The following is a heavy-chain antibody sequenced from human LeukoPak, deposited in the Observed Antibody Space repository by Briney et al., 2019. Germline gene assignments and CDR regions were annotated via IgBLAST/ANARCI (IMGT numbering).Heavy chain of an antibody. CDR2: IIPIFGTT. Sequence: CKAXGGTFSSYVISWVRQAPGQGLEWMGRIIPIFGTTDSAQKFQGRVTITTDESTSTAYMELSSLRSEDTAVYYCARVLLRLGNNWFDPWGQGTLVTVSS. CDR3: ARVLLRLGNNWFDP. V-gene: IGHV1-69*05. CDR1: GGTFSSYV. J-gene: IGHJ5*02. D-gene: IGHD3-3*01.